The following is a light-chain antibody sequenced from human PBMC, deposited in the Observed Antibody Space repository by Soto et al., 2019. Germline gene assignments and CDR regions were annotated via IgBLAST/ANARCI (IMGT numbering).Light chain of an antibody. CDR3: SSYSGRGGV. J-gene: IGLJ2*01. Sequence: QSALTQPPSASGSPGQSVTISCTGTSSDVGGYNYVSWYQQQPGKAPKLMIYEVSKRPSGVPDRFSGAKSGNTASLTVSGLQAEDEADYYCSSYSGRGGVLGGGTK. V-gene: IGLV2-8*01. CDR1: SSDVGGYNY. CDR2: EVS.